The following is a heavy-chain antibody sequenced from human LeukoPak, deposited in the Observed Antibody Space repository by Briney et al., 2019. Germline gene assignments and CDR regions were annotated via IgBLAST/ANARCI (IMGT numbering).Heavy chain of an antibody. CDR3: ARYDSSGGFDY. CDR2: INHSGST. V-gene: IGHV4-34*01. D-gene: IGHD3-22*01. CDR1: GGSFSGYD. J-gene: IGHJ4*02. Sequence: SETLSLTCAVYGGSFSGYDWSWIRQPPGKGLEWIGEINHSGSTNYNPSLKSRVTISVDTSKNQFSLKLSSVTAADTAVYYCARYDSSGGFDYWGQGTLVTVSS.